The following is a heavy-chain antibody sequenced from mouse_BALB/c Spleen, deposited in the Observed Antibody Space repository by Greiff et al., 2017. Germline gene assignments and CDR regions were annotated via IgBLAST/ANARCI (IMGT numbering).Heavy chain of an antibody. V-gene: IGHV5-12-1*01. CDR3: ARETQYYFDY. D-gene: IGHD3-2*02. Sequence: EVQGVESGGGLVKPGGSLKLSCAASGFAFSSYDMSWVRQTPEKRLEWVAYISSGGGSTYYPDTVKGRFTISRDNAKNTLYLQMSSLKSEDTAMYYCARETQYYFDYWGQGTTLTVSS. CDR1: GFAFSSYD. J-gene: IGHJ2*01. CDR2: ISSGGGST.